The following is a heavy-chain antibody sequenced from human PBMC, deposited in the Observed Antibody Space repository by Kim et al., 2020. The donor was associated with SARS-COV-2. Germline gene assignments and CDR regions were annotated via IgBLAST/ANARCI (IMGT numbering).Heavy chain of an antibody. Sequence: DSGKGRFTISRDNSKNTLYLQMNSLRAEDTAVYYCAKPIGLYDSSGYWGYWGQGTLVTVSS. V-gene: IGHV3-30*02. CDR3: AKPIGLYDSSGYWGY. D-gene: IGHD3-22*01. J-gene: IGHJ4*02.